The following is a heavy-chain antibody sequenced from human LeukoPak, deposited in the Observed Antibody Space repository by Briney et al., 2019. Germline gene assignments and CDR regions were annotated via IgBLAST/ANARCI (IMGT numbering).Heavy chain of an antibody. V-gene: IGHV1-69*13. Sequence: SVKVSCKASGGTFSGYAISWVRQAPGQGLEWMGGIIPIFGTANYAQKFKGRVTITADESTSTAYMEPSSLRSEDTAVYYCARGSTGVYYYYGMDVWGQGTTVTVSS. J-gene: IGHJ6*02. D-gene: IGHD7-27*01. CDR1: GGTFSGYA. CDR2: IIPIFGTA. CDR3: ARGSTGVYYYYGMDV.